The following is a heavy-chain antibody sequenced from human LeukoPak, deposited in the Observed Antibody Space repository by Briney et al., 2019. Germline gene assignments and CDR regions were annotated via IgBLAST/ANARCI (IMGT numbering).Heavy chain of an antibody. Sequence: SGTLSLTCTVSGGSISSSSYYWGWIRQPPGKGLEWIGSIYYSGSTYYNPSLKSRVTISVDTSKNQFSLKLSSVTAADTAVYYCARLGSSGYFDYWGQGTLVTVSS. CDR2: IYYSGST. CDR3: ARLGSSGYFDY. V-gene: IGHV4-39*01. J-gene: IGHJ4*02. CDR1: GGSISSSSYY. D-gene: IGHD3-22*01.